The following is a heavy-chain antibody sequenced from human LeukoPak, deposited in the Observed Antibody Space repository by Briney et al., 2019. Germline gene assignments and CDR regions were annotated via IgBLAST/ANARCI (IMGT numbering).Heavy chain of an antibody. J-gene: IGHJ5*02. D-gene: IGHD3-22*01. CDR3: ARPMTRRNNWFDP. V-gene: IGHV1-8*01. CDR2: MNPNSGNT. CDR1: GYTFTSYD. Sequence: ASVKVSCKASGYTFTSYDINWVRQATGQGLEWMGWMNPNSGNTGYAQKFQGRVTMTRNTSISTAYMELSSLRSEDTAAYYCARPMTRRNNWFDPWGQGTLVTVSS.